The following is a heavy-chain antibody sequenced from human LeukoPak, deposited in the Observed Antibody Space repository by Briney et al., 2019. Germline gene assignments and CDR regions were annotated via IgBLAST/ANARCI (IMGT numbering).Heavy chain of an antibody. CDR2: INPNSGGT. CDR3: ARGYMANWNDVALDY. Sequence: GASVKVSCKASGYMFTGYYMHWVRQAPGQGLEWMGWINPNSGGTNYAQKFQGRVTMTRDTSITTAYMELSRLGSGDTAVYYCARGYMANWNDVALDYWGQGTLVTVSS. CDR1: GYMFTGYY. J-gene: IGHJ4*02. V-gene: IGHV1-2*02. D-gene: IGHD1-1*01.